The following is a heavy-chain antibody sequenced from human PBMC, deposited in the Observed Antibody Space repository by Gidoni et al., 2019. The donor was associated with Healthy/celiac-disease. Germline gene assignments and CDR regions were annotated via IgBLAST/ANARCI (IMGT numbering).Heavy chain of an antibody. V-gene: IGHV3-23*01. CDR1: GFTFSSYA. Sequence: EVQLLESGGGLVQPGGSLRLSCAASGFTFSSYAMNWVRQAPGEGLEWISTISSSSISTYYADSVKGRFTISRDNSKNTLYLQMNSLRAEDTAVYYCAKDTRGTGSFDYWGQGTLVTVSS. J-gene: IGHJ4*02. D-gene: IGHD1-1*01. CDR2: ISSSSIST. CDR3: AKDTRGTGSFDY.